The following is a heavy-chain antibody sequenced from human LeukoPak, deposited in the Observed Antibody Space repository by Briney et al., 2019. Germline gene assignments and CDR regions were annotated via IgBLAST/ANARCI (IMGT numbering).Heavy chain of an antibody. D-gene: IGHD3-10*01. CDR1: GFTLSSYA. J-gene: IGHJ3*02. CDR3: AKGWLRRSLDGFDM. CDR2: ISTSGGST. V-gene: IGHV3-23*01. Sequence: GGSLRLSCAASGFTLSSYAMSWVRQAPEKGLEWVSGISTSGGSTYYADSVKGRFTISRDNSKNTLYLQMSSLRAEDTAVYYCAKGWLRRSLDGFDMWGQGTMVTVSS.